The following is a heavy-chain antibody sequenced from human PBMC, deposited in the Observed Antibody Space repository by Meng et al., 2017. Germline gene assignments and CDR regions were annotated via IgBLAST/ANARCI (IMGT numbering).Heavy chain of an antibody. CDR2: ISAYNGNT. CDR1: GYTLTSYG. CDR3: ARDRAPYDGGAFDI. J-gene: IGHJ3*02. Sequence: ASVKVSCKASGYTLTSYGISWVRQAPGQGLEWMGWISAYNGNTNYAQKLQGRVTMTTDTSTSTAYMELRSLRSDDTAVYYCARDRAPYDGGAFDIWGQGTMVTVSS. V-gene: IGHV1-18*01. D-gene: IGHD3-22*01.